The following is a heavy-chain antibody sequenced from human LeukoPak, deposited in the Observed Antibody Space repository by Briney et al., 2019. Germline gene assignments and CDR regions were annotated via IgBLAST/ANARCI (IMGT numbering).Heavy chain of an antibody. J-gene: IGHJ4*02. V-gene: IGHV3-30-3*01. Sequence: GGSLRLSCAASGFTFSSYAMHWVRQAPGKGLEWVAVISYDGSNKYYADSVKGRFTISRDNSKNTLYLQMNSLRAEDTAVYYCARDLIGYSSGWHEGYWGQGTLVTVSS. D-gene: IGHD6-19*01. CDR2: ISYDGSNK. CDR3: ARDLIGYSSGWHEGY. CDR1: GFTFSSYA.